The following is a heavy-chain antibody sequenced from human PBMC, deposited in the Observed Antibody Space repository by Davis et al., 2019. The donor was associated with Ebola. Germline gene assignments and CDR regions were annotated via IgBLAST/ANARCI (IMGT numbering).Heavy chain of an antibody. D-gene: IGHD5-12*01. CDR2: ISGSGGST. Sequence: PGGSLRLSCAASGFTFSSYAMSWVRQAPGKGLEWVSAISGSGGSTYYADSVKGRFTISRDNSKNTLYLQMNSLRAEDTAVYYCAKGPKDGGYQLYYYYYGMDVWGQGTTVTVSS. J-gene: IGHJ6*02. CDR3: AKGPKDGGYQLYYYYYGMDV. V-gene: IGHV3-23*01. CDR1: GFTFSSYA.